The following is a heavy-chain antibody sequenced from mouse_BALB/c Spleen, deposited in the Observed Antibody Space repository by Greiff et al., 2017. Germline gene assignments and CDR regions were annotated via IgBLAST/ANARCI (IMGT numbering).Heavy chain of an antibody. CDR3: ARSAYYRYDADY. CDR1: GYTFSSYW. V-gene: IGHV1-9*01. CDR2: ILPGSGST. Sequence: QVQLQQSGAELMKPGASVKISCKATGYTFSSYWIEWVKQRPGHGLEWIGEILPGSGSTNYNEKFKGKATFTADTSSNTAYMQLSSLTSEDSAVYYCARSAYYRYDADYWGQGTTLTVSS. J-gene: IGHJ2*01. D-gene: IGHD2-14*01.